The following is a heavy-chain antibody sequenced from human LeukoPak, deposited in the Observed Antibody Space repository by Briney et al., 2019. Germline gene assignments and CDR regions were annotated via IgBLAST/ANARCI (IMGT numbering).Heavy chain of an antibody. D-gene: IGHD1-26*01. CDR2: IKPDGSET. CDR1: GFTFSSFR. J-gene: IGHJ5*01. CDR3: ARGSSGSFDS. V-gene: IGHV3-7*04. Sequence: GGSLRLSCAATGFTFSSFRMMWVRQAPGKGLEWVSTIKPDGSETSHVDSVKGRFTISRDNAKNSLYLQMNSLRAEDTSLYYCARGSSGSFDSWGQGTLVTVSS.